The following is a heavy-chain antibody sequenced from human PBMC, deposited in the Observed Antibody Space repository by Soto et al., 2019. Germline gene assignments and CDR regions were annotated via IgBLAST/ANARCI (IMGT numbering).Heavy chain of an antibody. V-gene: IGHV4-39*01. Sequence: PSETLSLTCTVSGGSISSSSYYWGWIRQPPGKGLEWIGSIYYSGSTYYNPSLKSRVTISVDTSKNQFSLKLSSVTAADTAVYYCARSPIVGATDFDYWGQGTLVTVSS. CDR1: GGSISSSSYY. J-gene: IGHJ4*02. D-gene: IGHD1-26*01. CDR3: ARSPIVGATDFDY. CDR2: IYYSGST.